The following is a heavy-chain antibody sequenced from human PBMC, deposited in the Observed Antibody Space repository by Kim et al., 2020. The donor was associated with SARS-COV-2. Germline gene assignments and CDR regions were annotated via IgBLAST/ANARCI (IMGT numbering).Heavy chain of an antibody. CDR3: ARLSPDQSTWYFWFDS. D-gene: IGHD6-13*01. CDR1: GNTLTNYW. V-gene: IGHV5-10-1*01. Sequence: GESLKISCKVSGNTLTNYWIIWVRQTPGAGPEWMGRIDPSDSFTDYSPSFQGHITISADKSTGSVYLQWSSLEASDTAMYYCARLSPDQSTWYFWFDSWG. J-gene: IGHJ5*01. CDR2: IDPSDSFT.